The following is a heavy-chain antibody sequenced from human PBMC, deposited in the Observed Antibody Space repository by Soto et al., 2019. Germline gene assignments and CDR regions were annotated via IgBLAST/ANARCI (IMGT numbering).Heavy chain of an antibody. J-gene: IGHJ3*02. V-gene: IGHV4-30-2*01. CDR3: ARDYGGNYGTLDI. CDR2: IYHSGST. Sequence: TLSLTCAVSGVSISSGGYSWGWIRQPPGKGLEWIVYIYHSGSTYYNPSLKSRVTISVDRYKNQFSLKLSSVTAVDTAVYYCARDYGGNYGTLDIWGQGTMVTVSS. CDR1: GVSISSGGYS. D-gene: IGHD4-17*01.